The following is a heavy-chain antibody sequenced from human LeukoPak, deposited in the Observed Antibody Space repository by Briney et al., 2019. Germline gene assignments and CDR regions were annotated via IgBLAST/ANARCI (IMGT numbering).Heavy chain of an antibody. CDR3: ARLGRGYYYDYYGMDV. Sequence: ASVKVSCKASGYTFTSYGISWVRQAPGHGLEWMGWISAYNGNTNYAQKLQGRVTMTTDTSTSTAYMELRSLRSDDTAVYYCARLGRGYYYDYYGMDVWGQGTTVTVSS. J-gene: IGHJ6*02. CDR1: GYTFTSYG. CDR2: ISAYNGNT. V-gene: IGHV1-18*01.